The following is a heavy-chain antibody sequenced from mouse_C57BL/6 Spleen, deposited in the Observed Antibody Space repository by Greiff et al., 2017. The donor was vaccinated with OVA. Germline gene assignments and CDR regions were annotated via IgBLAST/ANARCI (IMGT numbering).Heavy chain of an antibody. CDR2: IYPGDGDT. J-gene: IGHJ1*03. CDR3: ARYYCGSSSWYFDV. CDR1: GYAFTSSW. Sequence: VQLQQSGPELVKPGASVKISCKASGYAFTSSWMNWVKQRPGQGLEWIGRIYPGDGDTNYNGKFKGKATLTADKSSSTAYMQLSSLTSEDSAVYVGARYYCGSSSWYFDVWCKGTTVTVSS. V-gene: IGHV1-82*01. D-gene: IGHD1-1*01.